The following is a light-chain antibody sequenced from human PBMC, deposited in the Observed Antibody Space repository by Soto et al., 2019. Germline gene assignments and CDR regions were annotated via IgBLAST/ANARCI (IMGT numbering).Light chain of an antibody. CDR3: QQYGPPPIT. V-gene: IGKV3-20*01. J-gene: IGKJ5*01. Sequence: EVVLTQSPGTLSLSPGERATLSCRASQSVRSNYLAWYQQKPGQAPRLLIYAASSRATGIPDRFGGSGSGTDFTLDISRLEPEDFAVYYCQQYGPPPITFRQGTRLEIK. CDR2: AAS. CDR1: QSVRSNY.